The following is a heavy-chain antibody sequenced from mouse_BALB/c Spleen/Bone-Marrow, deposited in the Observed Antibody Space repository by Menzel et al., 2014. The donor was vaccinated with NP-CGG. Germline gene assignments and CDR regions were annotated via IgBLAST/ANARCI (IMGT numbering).Heavy chain of an antibody. CDR2: IWGDGST. Sequence: VQRVESGPGLVAPSQSLSIPCTVSGFSLTGYGVNWARQPPGKGLEWLGMIWGDGSTDYNSALKSRLSISKDNSKSQVFLKMNSLQTDDTARYYCARQLGHYTMDYWGQGTSVTVSS. V-gene: IGHV2-6-7*01. J-gene: IGHJ4*01. CDR1: GFSLTGYG. CDR3: ARQLGHYTMDY. D-gene: IGHD3-1*01.